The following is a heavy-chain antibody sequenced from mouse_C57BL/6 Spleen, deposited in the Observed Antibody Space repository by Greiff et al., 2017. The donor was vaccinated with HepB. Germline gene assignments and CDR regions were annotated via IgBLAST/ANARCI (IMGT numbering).Heavy chain of an antibody. CDR3: ANYPYFDY. Sequence: VKLQESGPELVKPGASVKISCKASGYAFSSSWMNWVKQRPGKGLEWIGRIYPGDGDTNYNGKFKGKATLTADKSSSTAYMQLSSLTSEDSAVYFCANYPYFDYWGQGTTLTVSS. J-gene: IGHJ2*01. V-gene: IGHV1-82*01. CDR1: GYAFSSSW. D-gene: IGHD5-5*01. CDR2: IYPGDGDT.